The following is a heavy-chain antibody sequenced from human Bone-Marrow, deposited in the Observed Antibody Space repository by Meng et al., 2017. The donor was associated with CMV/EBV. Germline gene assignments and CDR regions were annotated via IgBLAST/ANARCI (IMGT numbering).Heavy chain of an antibody. CDR2: ISSGGSAI. CDR3: ARGRGAAAGDY. J-gene: IGHJ4*02. Sequence: SCAASGFTFSDYYMGWIRQAPGRGLEWISYISSGGSAIYYADSVKGRFTSSRDNAKNSLYLQMNSLRAEDTAVYYCARGRGAAAGDYWGQGTLVTVSS. V-gene: IGHV3-11*01. CDR1: GFTFSDYY. D-gene: IGHD6-13*01.